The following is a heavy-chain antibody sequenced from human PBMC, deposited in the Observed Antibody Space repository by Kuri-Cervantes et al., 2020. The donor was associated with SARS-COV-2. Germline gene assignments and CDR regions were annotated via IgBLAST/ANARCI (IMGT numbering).Heavy chain of an antibody. D-gene: IGHD3-10*01. CDR2: INPNSGGT. J-gene: IGHJ6*02. Sequence: SVKVSCKASGYTFTGYYMHWVRQAPGQGLEWMGWINPNSGGTNYAQKFQGWVTMTRDTSISTAYMELSRLRSDDTAVYYCARASVRGIIITYHSYGMDVWGQGTTVTVSS. CDR3: ARASVRGIIITYHSYGMDV. CDR1: GYTFTGYY. V-gene: IGHV1-2*04.